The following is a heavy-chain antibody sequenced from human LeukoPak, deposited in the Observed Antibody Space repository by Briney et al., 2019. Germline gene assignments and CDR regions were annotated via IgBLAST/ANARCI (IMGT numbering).Heavy chain of an antibody. Sequence: GGSLRLSCAVSGFTLSTYSMNWVRQAPGKGLEWVSYISSSSTIYYADSVKGRFTISRDNAKNSLYLQMNSLRAEDTAMYYCARDLSEPHWYSSGWSLDVWGQGTTVTVSS. CDR3: ARDLSEPHWYSSGWSLDV. CDR1: GFTLSTYS. CDR2: ISSSSTI. J-gene: IGHJ6*02. D-gene: IGHD6-19*01. V-gene: IGHV3-48*04.